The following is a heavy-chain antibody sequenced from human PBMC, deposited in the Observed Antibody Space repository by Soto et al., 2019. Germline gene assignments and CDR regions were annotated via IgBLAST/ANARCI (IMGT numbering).Heavy chain of an antibody. V-gene: IGHV4-59*08. J-gene: IGHJ4*02. CDR3: ARHAVGNDVVSPYYFDY. CDR2: IYYSGST. D-gene: IGHD2-21*01. Sequence: SETLSLTCTVSVGSISSYYWSWIRQPPGKGLEWIGYIYYSGSTNYNPSLKSRVTISVDTSKNQFSLKLSSVTAADTAVYYCARHAVGNDVVSPYYFDYWGQGTLVTVSS. CDR1: VGSISSYY.